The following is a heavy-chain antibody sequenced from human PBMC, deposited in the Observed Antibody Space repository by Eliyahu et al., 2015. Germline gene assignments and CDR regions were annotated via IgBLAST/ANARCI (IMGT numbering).Heavy chain of an antibody. CDR2: MNPNSGNT. D-gene: IGHD6-19*01. V-gene: IGHV1-8*01. CDR3: ARGWGADSSGWYPH. J-gene: IGHJ4*02. Sequence: QVQLVQSGAEVXKPGASVXXXCKASGYTXTXYDIXXVRQATGQGLEGVGWMNPNSGNTGYAQKFQGRVTMTRNTSISTAYMELSSLRSEDTAVYYCARGWGADSSGWYPHWGQGTLGHRLL. CDR1: GYTXTXYD.